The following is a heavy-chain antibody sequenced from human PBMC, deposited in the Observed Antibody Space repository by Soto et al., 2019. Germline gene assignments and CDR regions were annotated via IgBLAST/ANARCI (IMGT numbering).Heavy chain of an antibody. V-gene: IGHV3-74*01. CDR3: ARGGADDYYYYGMDV. CDR1: GFTFSSYW. CDR2: INSDGSST. J-gene: IGHJ6*02. Sequence: GGSLSLSCAASGFTFSSYWMHWVRQAPGKGLVWVSRINSDGSSTSYADSVKGRFTTSRDHAKNTLYLQMNSLRAEDTAVYYCARGGADDYYYYGMDVWGQGTTVTVSS.